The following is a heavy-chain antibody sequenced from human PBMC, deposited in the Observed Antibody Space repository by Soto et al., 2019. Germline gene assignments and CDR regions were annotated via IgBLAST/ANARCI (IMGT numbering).Heavy chain of an antibody. V-gene: IGHV1-69*06. D-gene: IGHD5-18*01. J-gene: IGHJ4*02. CDR2: IIPIFGTA. Sequence: GASVKVSCKASGGTFSSYAISWVRQAPGQGLEWMGGIIPIFGTANYAQKFQGRVTITADKSTSTAYMELSSLRSEDTAVYYCARGGTESSTNTAIISNVLYYWGQGTLVTVSS. CDR1: GGTFSSYA. CDR3: ARGGTESSTNTAIISNVLYY.